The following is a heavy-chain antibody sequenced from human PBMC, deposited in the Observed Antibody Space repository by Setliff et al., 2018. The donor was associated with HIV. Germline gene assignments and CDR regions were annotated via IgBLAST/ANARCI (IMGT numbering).Heavy chain of an antibody. CDR3: ARVPSAGVRGRPDLYHWFDP. CDR1: GDSIRGYY. V-gene: IGHV4-4*08. J-gene: IGHJ5*02. Sequence: PSETLSLTCTVSGDSIRGYYWSWIRQPPGKGLEWIGYLDTRGRAIYNPSLESRVAIWMDTSRSQFSLTLRSVTAADTAVYYCARVPSAGVRGRPDLYHWFDPWGQGTLVTVSS. CDR2: LDTRGRA. D-gene: IGHD3-3*01.